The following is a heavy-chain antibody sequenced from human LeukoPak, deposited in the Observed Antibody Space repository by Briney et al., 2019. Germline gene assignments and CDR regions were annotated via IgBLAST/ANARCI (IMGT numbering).Heavy chain of an antibody. J-gene: IGHJ4*02. Sequence: ASVKVSCKASGYTFTSYYMHWVRQAPGQGLEWMGVINPSDGGTSYAQKPQGRVTMTTDTSTSTAYMELRSLRSDDTAVYYCARLYSSGWYAGDYWGQGTLVTVSS. CDR3: ARLYSSGWYAGDY. CDR2: INPSDGGT. D-gene: IGHD6-19*01. CDR1: GYTFTSYY. V-gene: IGHV1-46*01.